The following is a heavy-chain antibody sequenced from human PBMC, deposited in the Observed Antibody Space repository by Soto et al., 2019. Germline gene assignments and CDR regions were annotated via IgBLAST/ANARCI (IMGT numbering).Heavy chain of an antibody. V-gene: IGHV4-31*03. J-gene: IGHJ4*02. CDR1: GGSIRSGGYY. Sequence: QVQLQESGPGLVKPSQTLSLTCTVSGGSIRSGGYYWSWIRQQPGKGLEWNGYIYYSGSTYYNPSLKTRVTISVDTSKNQFSLKLSSVTAADTAVYYCARGVEGDPFDYWGQGTLVTVSS. D-gene: IGHD3-16*01. CDR2: IYYSGST. CDR3: ARGVEGDPFDY.